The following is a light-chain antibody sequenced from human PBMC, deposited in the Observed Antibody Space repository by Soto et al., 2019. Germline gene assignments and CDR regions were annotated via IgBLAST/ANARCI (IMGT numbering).Light chain of an antibody. V-gene: IGLV2-8*01. CDR3: SSNAGSNNLV. Sequence: QSVLTQPPSASGTPGQSVTIPCTGTSSDVGDYNYVSWYQQHPGKAPKLVIYEVSRRPSGVPDRFSGSKSGNTASLTVSGLQAEDEADYYCSSNAGSNNLVFVGGTKLTVL. J-gene: IGLJ2*01. CDR2: EVS. CDR1: SSDVGDYNY.